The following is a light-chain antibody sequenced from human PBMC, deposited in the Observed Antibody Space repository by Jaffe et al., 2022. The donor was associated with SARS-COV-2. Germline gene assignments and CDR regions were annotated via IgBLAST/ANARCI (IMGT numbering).Light chain of an antibody. CDR3: GCWDISLSGGV. V-gene: IGLV1-51*02. J-gene: IGLJ3*02. Sequence: QSVLTQPPSVSAAPGQKVTIFCSGSSSNIGNNDVSWYQQLPGTAPKLLIYEDNKRPSGIPDRFSGSKSGTSATLGITGLQTGDEADYYCGCWDISLSGGVFGGGTKLTVL. CDR2: EDN. CDR1: SSNIGNND.